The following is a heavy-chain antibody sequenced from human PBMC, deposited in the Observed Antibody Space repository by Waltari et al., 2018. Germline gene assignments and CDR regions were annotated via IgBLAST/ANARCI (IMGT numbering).Heavy chain of an antibody. CDR3: ARDVVPAATPGPFAY. J-gene: IGHJ4*02. D-gene: IGHD2-2*01. CDR2: IKQDGSEK. CDR1: GFTFSSCW. Sequence: EVQLVESGGGLVQPGGSLRLSCAASGFTFSSCWMSWVRQAPGKGLEWVANIKQDGSEKYYVDSVKGRFTISRDNAKNSLYLQMNSLRAEDTAVYYCARDVVPAATPGPFAYWGQGTLVTVSS. V-gene: IGHV3-7*04.